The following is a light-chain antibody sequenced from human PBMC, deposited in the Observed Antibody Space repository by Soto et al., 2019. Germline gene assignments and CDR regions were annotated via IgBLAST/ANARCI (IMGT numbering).Light chain of an antibody. Sequence: EIVLTQSPATLSLSPGERATLSCRASQSVSSYLAWYQQKRGQAPRLLIYDASNRATGIPARFSGSGSGTDFTLTISSLGPEDFAVYYCQQRSNWPPWTFGQGTKVEIK. CDR1: QSVSSY. V-gene: IGKV3-11*01. J-gene: IGKJ1*01. CDR2: DAS. CDR3: QQRSNWPPWT.